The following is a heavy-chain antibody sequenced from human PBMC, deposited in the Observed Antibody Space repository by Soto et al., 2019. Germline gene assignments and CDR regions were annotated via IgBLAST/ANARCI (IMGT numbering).Heavy chain of an antibody. CDR2: IYYSGST. CDR3: ARDSSGDYFAY. D-gene: IGHD6-19*01. J-gene: IGHJ4*02. Sequence: PSETLSLTCAVSGGSISSGGYYWSWIRQHPGKGLEWIGYIYYSGSTYYNPSLKSRVTISVDTSKNQFSLKLSSVTAADTAVYYCARDSSGDYFAYWGQGTLVTVSS. V-gene: IGHV4-31*11. CDR1: GGSISSGGYY.